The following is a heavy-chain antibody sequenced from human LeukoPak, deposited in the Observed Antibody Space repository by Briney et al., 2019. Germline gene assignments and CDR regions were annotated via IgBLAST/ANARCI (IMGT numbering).Heavy chain of an antibody. Sequence: GGSLRLSCAASGFTFSSYAMHWVRQAPGKGLEWVAVISYDGSNKYYADSVKGRFTISRDNSKNTLYLQMNSLRAEDTAMYYCARELQDIVVVPAAYYGMDVWGQGTTVTVSS. D-gene: IGHD2-2*01. J-gene: IGHJ6*02. CDR2: ISYDGSNK. CDR1: GFTFSSYA. CDR3: ARELQDIVVVPAAYYGMDV. V-gene: IGHV3-30-3*01.